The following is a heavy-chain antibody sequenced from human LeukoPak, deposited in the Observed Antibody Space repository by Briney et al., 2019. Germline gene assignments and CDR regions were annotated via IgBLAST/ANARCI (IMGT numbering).Heavy chain of an antibody. V-gene: IGHV4-34*09. Sequence: SETLSLTCGVYGGSFSGYHWNWIRQPPGEGLEWIGYIYYSGSTYYNPSLKSRVTISVDTSKNQFSLKLSSVTAADTAVYYCARDDYWGQGTLVAVSS. CDR2: IYYSGST. J-gene: IGHJ4*02. CDR3: ARDDY. CDR1: GGSFSGYH.